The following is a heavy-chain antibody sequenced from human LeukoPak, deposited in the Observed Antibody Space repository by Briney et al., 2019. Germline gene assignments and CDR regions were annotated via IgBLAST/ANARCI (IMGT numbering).Heavy chain of an antibody. Sequence: GGSLRLSCAASGFTFRSYSMNWVRQAPGKGLEWVSSSSSSSSYIYYADSVKGRFTISRDNAKNSLYLQMNSLRAEDTAVYYCARALGVVVIDYWGQGTLVTVSS. J-gene: IGHJ4*02. D-gene: IGHD3-22*01. V-gene: IGHV3-21*01. CDR3: ARALGVVVIDY. CDR2: SSSSSSYI. CDR1: GFTFRSYS.